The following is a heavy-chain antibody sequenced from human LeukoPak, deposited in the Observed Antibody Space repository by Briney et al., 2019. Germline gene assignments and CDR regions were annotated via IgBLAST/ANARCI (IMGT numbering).Heavy chain of an antibody. V-gene: IGHV1-18*04. CDR1: GYTLTSYG. J-gene: IGHJ4*02. D-gene: IGHD6-19*01. CDR3: ARDGSKIAVAGSIDY. Sequence: ASAKVSCKASGYTLTSYGISWVRQAPGQGLEWMGWISAYNGNTNYAQKLQGRVTMTTDTSTSTAYMELRSLRSDDTAVYYCARDGSKIAVAGSIDYWGQGTLVTVSS. CDR2: ISAYNGNT.